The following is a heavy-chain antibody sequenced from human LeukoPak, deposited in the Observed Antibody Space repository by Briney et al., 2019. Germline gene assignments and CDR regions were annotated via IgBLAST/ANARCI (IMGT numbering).Heavy chain of an antibody. Sequence: PSETLSLTCTVSGGSISSYYWSWIRQPAGKGLEWIGRIYTSGSTNYNPSLKSRVTMSLDTSKNQFSLQLSSVTAADTAVYYCARGERRGYGPSYYYYYMDVWGKGTTVTVSS. V-gene: IGHV4-4*07. CDR1: GGSISSYY. CDR2: IYTSGST. D-gene: IGHD5-12*01. CDR3: ARGERRGYGPSYYYYYMDV. J-gene: IGHJ6*03.